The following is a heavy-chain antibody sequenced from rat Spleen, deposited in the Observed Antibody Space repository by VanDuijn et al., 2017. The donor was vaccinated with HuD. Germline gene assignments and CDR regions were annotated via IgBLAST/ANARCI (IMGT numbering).Heavy chain of an antibody. CDR3: AIGSTTMRFAY. D-gene: IGHD1-5*01. Sequence: QVQLKESGPGLVQPSQTLSLTCTVSGLSFASNSVTWIRQPPWKGLEWMATIWESGGTAYNPGFKARLSISRDTSRSQVCLKMNSLQTEDTAMYFCAIGSTTMRFAYWGQGTLVTVSS. CDR2: IWESGGT. J-gene: IGHJ3*01. CDR1: GLSFASNS. V-gene: IGHV2-47*01.